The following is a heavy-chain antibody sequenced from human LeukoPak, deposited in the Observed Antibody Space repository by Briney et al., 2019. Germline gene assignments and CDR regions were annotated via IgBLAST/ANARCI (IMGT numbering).Heavy chain of an antibody. CDR1: GFIFSDYY. CDR3: ARGGSIVVVPAAIMDAFDI. J-gene: IGHJ3*02. V-gene: IGHV3-11*04. CDR2: ISSSGSTI. D-gene: IGHD2-2*01. Sequence: GGSLRLSCAASGFIFSDYYMSWIRQAPGKGLEWVSYISSSGSTIYYADSVKGRFTISRDNAKNSLYLQMNSLRAEDTAVYYCARGGSIVVVPAAIMDAFDIWGQGTMVTVSS.